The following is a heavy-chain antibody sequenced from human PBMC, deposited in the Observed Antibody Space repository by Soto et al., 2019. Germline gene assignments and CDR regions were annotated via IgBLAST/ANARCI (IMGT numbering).Heavy chain of an antibody. V-gene: IGHV4-31*03. J-gene: IGHJ4*02. Sequence: QVQLQESGPGRVKPSQTLSLTCTVSGGSISSGGYYWSWIRQHPGKGLEWIGYIYYSGNTYYNPSLKSRVTRSVDTSKNQFSLKLSSVTAADTAVYYCARGPGSGWYDYWGQGTLVTVSS. D-gene: IGHD6-19*01. CDR3: ARGPGSGWYDY. CDR1: GGSISSGGYY. CDR2: IYYSGNT.